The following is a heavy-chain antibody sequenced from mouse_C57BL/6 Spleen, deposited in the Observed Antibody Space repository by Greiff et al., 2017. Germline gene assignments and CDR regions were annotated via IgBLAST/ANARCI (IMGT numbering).Heavy chain of an antibody. J-gene: IGHJ4*01. V-gene: IGHV1-52*01. CDR1: GYTFTSYW. D-gene: IGHD2-4*01. Sequence: QVQLQQPGAELVRPGSSVKLSCKASGYTFTSYWMHWVKQRPIQGLEWIGNIDPSDSETHYNQKFKDKATLTVDKSSSTAYMQLSSLTSEDSAVYYCATGDYPYYYAMDYWGQGTSVTVSS. CDR2: IDPSDSET. CDR3: ATGDYPYYYAMDY.